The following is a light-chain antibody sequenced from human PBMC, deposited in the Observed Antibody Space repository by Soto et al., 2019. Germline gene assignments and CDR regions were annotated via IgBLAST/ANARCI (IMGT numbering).Light chain of an antibody. Sequence: LTQPASVSGSPGQSITISCTGTSSDVGGYNYVSWYQQHPGKAPKLMIYEVSNRPSGVSNRFSGSKSGNTASLTISGLQAEDEADYYCSSYTSSSTQVFGTGTKVTVL. J-gene: IGLJ1*01. CDR3: SSYTSSSTQV. V-gene: IGLV2-14*01. CDR2: EVS. CDR1: SSDVGGYNY.